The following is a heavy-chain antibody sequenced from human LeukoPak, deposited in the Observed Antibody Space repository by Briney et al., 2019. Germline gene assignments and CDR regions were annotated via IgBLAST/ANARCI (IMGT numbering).Heavy chain of an antibody. D-gene: IGHD2-15*01. J-gene: IGHJ4*02. V-gene: IGHV3-30*04. CDR2: ISYDGSNK. CDR3: AKDSNGYCSGGSCRTFDY. CDR1: GFTFSSYA. Sequence: GGSLRLSCAASGFTFSSYAMHWVRQAPGKGLEWVAVISYDGSNKYYADSVKGRFTISRDNSKNTLYLQMNSLRAEDTAVYYCAKDSNGYCSGGSCRTFDYWGQGTLVTVSS.